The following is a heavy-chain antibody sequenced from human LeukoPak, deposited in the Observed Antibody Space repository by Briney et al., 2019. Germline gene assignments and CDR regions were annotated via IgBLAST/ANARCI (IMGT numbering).Heavy chain of an antibody. CDR1: GFTFGSYG. V-gene: IGHV3-30*03. CDR3: ALGRQQQLVLDY. CDR2: ISYDGSNK. J-gene: IGHJ4*02. Sequence: GGSLRLSCAASGFTFGSYGMHWVRQAPGKGLEWVAVISYDGSNKYYADSVKGRFTISRDNSKNTLYLQMNSLRAEDTAVYYCALGRQQQLVLDYWGQGTLVTVSS. D-gene: IGHD6-13*01.